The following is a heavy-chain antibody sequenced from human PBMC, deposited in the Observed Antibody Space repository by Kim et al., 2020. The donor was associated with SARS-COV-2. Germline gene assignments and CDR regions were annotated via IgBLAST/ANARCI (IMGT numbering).Heavy chain of an antibody. CDR1: GFTFSSYD. D-gene: IGHD4-4*01. Sequence: GGSLILSCAASGFTFSSYDMHWVRQATGKGLEWVSAIGTAGDTYYPGSVKGRFTISRENAKNSLYLQMNSLRAGDTAVYYCARSSPYSNRYYYYGMDVWGQGTTVTVSS. CDR2: IGTAGDT. J-gene: IGHJ6*02. V-gene: IGHV3-13*01. CDR3: ARSSPYSNRYYYYGMDV.